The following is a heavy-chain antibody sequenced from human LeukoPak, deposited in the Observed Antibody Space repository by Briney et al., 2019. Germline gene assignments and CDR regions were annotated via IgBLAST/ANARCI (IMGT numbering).Heavy chain of an antibody. CDR1: GFTFSTYW. Sequence: PGGSLRLSCAASGFTFSTYWMSWVRQAPGKGLEWVANIKQDGSDKYYVDSVKGRFTISRDNAKNSVYLQMNSLRAEDTAVYYCARDCGGIYYYDSSGYYQDRTCNFDYWGQGTLVTVSS. V-gene: IGHV3-7*01. J-gene: IGHJ4*02. D-gene: IGHD3-22*01. CDR2: IKQDGSDK. CDR3: ARDCGGIYYYDSSGYYQDRTCNFDY.